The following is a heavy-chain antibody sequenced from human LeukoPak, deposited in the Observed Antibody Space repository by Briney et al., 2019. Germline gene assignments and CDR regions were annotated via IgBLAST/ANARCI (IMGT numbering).Heavy chain of an antibody. J-gene: IGHJ6*03. Sequence: SETLSLTCAVYGGSFSGYYWSWIRQPPGKGLEWIGEINHSGSTNYNPSLKSRVTISVDTSKNQFSLKLSSVTAADTAVYYCAREPVLRFLEWLPSAPAYYYYYMDVWGKGTTVTVSS. CDR1: GGSFSGYY. V-gene: IGHV4-34*01. CDR3: AREPVLRFLEWLPSAPAYYYYYMDV. D-gene: IGHD3-3*01. CDR2: INHSGST.